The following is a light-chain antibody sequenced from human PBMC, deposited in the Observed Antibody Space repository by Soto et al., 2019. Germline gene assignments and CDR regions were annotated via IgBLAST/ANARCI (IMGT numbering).Light chain of an antibody. CDR1: TSDIGGYKY. CDR3: CSYARTTHV. Sequence: QSALTQPPSVSGSPGQSVTISCTGTTSDIGGYKYVSWYQQLPGKAPKLMIFDVTKRPSGVPDRFSGSNSGNTASLTISGLQAEDEAIYHCCSYARTTHVFGTGTKVTVL. V-gene: IGLV2-11*01. CDR2: DVT. J-gene: IGLJ1*01.